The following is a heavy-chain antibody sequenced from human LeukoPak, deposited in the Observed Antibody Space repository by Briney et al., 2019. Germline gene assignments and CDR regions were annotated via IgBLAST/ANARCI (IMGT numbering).Heavy chain of an antibody. J-gene: IGHJ3*01. V-gene: IGHV4-59*08. CDR3: EGRASGYSCEQDAFDL. D-gene: IGHD6-19*01. CDR2: IYYSGST. CDR1: GGSITSYY. Sequence: PSETLSLTCTDSGGSITSYYCSCIRQPPGKGLEWIGYIYYSGSTNYNPSLKSRVTISVDTSKNQFSLKLSSVTAADTAVYYWEGRASGYSCEQDAFDLLGPGTMVTVSS.